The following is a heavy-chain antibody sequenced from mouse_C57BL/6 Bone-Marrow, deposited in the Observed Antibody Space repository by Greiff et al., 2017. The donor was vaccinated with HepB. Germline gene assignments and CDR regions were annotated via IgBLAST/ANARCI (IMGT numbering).Heavy chain of an antibody. CDR3: APSYYGSSYFDY. V-gene: IGHV1-59*01. CDR2: IDPSDSYT. J-gene: IGHJ2*01. Sequence: VKLQQPGAELVRPGTSVKLSCKASGYTFTSYWMHWVKQRPGQGLEWIGVIDPSDSYTNYNQKFKGKATLTVDTSSSTAYMQLSSLTSEDSAVYYCAPSYYGSSYFDYWGQGTTLTVSS. CDR1: GYTFTSYW. D-gene: IGHD1-1*01.